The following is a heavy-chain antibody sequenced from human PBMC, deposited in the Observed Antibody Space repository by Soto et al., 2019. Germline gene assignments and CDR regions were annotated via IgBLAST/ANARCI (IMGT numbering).Heavy chain of an antibody. CDR2: IIPIFGTA. J-gene: IGHJ4*02. Sequence: GASVKVSCKASGGTFSSYAISWVRQAPGQGLEWMGGIIPIFGTANYAQKFQGGVTITADESTSTAYMELSSLRSEDTAVYYCAKGSQWLREFDYWGQGTLVTVSS. D-gene: IGHD5-12*01. CDR3: AKGSQWLREFDY. V-gene: IGHV1-69*13. CDR1: GGTFSSYA.